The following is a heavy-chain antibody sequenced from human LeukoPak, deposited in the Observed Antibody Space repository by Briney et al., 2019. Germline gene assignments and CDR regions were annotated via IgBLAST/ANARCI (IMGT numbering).Heavy chain of an antibody. J-gene: IGHJ6*02. CDR3: ARDPVYSATPGYYYYYGMDV. V-gene: IGHV1-2*02. CDR1: GYTFTGYY. Sequence: ASVKVSCKASGYTFTGYYMHWVRQAPGQGLEWMGWINPNSGGTNYAQKFQGRVTMTRDTSISTAYMELSRLRSDDTAVYYCARDPVYSATPGYYYYYGMDVWGQGTTVTVSS. CDR2: INPNSGGT. D-gene: IGHD2-15*01.